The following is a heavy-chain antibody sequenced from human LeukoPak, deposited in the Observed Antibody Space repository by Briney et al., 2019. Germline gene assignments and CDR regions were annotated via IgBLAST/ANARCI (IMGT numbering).Heavy chain of an antibody. V-gene: IGHV4-34*01. CDR2: INHSGST. CDR1: GGSFSGYY. J-gene: IGHJ3*02. D-gene: IGHD6-13*01. CDR3: ARASSWYSAFDI. Sequence: ETXSLTCAVYGGSFSGYYWSWIRQPPGKGLEWVGEINHSGSTNYNPSLKSRVTISVDTSKNQFSLKLSSVTAADTAVYYCARASSWYSAFDIWGQGTMVTVSS.